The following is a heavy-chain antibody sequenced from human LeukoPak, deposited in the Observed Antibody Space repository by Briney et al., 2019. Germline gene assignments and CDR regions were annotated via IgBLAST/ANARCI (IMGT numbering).Heavy chain of an antibody. CDR2: IDTNTGNP. D-gene: IGHD3-22*01. CDR1: GYTFTKYA. J-gene: IGHJ4*02. Sequence: ASVKVSCKGSGYTFTKYAISWVRQAPGQGLEYMGWIDTNTGNPTYAQGFTGRFVFSLDTSVSTAYLQISSLKAEDSAIYFRANCYDSSGFFAYWGQGTLVTVSS. V-gene: IGHV7-4-1*02. CDR3: ANCYDSSGFFAY.